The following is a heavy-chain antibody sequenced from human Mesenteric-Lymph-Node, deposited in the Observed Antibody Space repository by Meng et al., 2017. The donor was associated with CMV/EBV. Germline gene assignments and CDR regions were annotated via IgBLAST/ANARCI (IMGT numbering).Heavy chain of an antibody. J-gene: IGHJ6*02. Sequence: SETLSLTCAVYGGSFSGYYWSWIRQPPGKGLEWNGEINHSGSTNYNPYLKIRVTISVDTSKTQFSLKLSLGTAADTAVYDCARAKDRSGGYSSYHYNAMDVWGQGTTVTVSS. V-gene: IGHV4-34*01. CDR3: ARAKDRSGGYSSYHYNAMDV. CDR2: INHSGST. CDR1: GGSFSGYY. D-gene: IGHD6-19*01.